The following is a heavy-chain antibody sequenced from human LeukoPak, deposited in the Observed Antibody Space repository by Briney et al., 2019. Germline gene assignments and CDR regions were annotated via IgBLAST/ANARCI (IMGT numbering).Heavy chain of an antibody. CDR1: GYTFTGYY. CDR2: INPHSGGT. Sequence: ASVKVSCKASGYTFTGYYMHWVRQAPGQGLEWMGRINPHSGGTNYAQKFQGRVTMARDTSISTACMELSRLRSDDTAVYYCARDAISRGIIDYWGQGTLVTVSS. CDR3: ARDAISRGIIDY. J-gene: IGHJ4*02. V-gene: IGHV1-2*06. D-gene: IGHD3-10*01.